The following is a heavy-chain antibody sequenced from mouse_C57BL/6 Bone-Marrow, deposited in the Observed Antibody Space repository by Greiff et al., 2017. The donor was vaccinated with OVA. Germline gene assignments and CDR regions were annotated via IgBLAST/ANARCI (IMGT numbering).Heavy chain of an antibody. Sequence: VQGVESGAELVRPGASVTLSCKASGYTFTDYELHWVKQTPVHGLEWIGTIDPETGGTAYNQKFKGKAILTADKSSSTAYMELRSLTSEDSAGYYCTRDDYGSSGNYAMDYWGQGTAVTVSS. V-gene: IGHV1-15*01. D-gene: IGHD1-1*01. CDR1: GYTFTDYE. J-gene: IGHJ4*01. CDR3: TRDDYGSSGNYAMDY. CDR2: IDPETGGT.